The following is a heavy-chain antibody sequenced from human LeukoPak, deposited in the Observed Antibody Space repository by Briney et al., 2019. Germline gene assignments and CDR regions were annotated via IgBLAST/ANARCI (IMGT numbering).Heavy chain of an antibody. D-gene: IGHD3-9*01. J-gene: IGHJ4*02. Sequence: PGGSLRLSCAASGFTFSSYGMHWVRQAPGKGLEWVAFIRYDGSNKYYADSVRGRFTISRDNSKNTLYLQMNSLRAEDTAVYYCAKDPSYYDILTGYYIIGGYSDYWGQGTLVTVSS. V-gene: IGHV3-30*02. CDR1: GFTFSSYG. CDR3: AKDPSYYDILTGYYIIGGYSDY. CDR2: IRYDGSNK.